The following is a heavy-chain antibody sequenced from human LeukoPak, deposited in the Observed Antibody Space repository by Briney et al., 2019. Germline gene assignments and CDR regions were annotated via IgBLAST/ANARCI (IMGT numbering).Heavy chain of an antibody. CDR2: ITHTRRT. J-gene: IGHJ3*02. Sequence: PSETLSLICAVSGGPFSHYYWNWIRQSPGKGLEWIGEITHTRRTNYNPVLRSRVTISVDTSRNQFSLKLRSMTAADTAVYYCARGGRWESYSAFDIWGQGTTVSVSS. CDR1: GGPFSHYY. CDR3: ARGGRWESYSAFDI. D-gene: IGHD1-26*01. V-gene: IGHV4-34*01.